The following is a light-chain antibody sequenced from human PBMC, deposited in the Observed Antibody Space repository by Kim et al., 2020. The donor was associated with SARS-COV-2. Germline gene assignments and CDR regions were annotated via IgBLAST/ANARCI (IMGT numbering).Light chain of an antibody. V-gene: IGKV2-28*01. J-gene: IGKJ4*01. CDR3: MQDLQTPLT. CDR1: KSLLHSNGYNY. Sequence: PASISCRSSKSLLHSNGYNYLDWYLQKPGQSPQLLIYLGSNRASGVPDRLSGSGSGTDFTLKISRVEAEDVGVYYCMQDLQTPLTFGGGTKVDIK. CDR2: LGS.